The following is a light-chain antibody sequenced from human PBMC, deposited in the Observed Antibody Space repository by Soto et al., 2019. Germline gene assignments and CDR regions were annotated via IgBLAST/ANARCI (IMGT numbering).Light chain of an antibody. V-gene: IGKV3D-15*01. CDR2: AVS. Sequence: EIVMTQSPATLSVSPGERVTLSCMTSQSVSSRLAWYQQKPGQAPRLLIYAVSTRATGIPARFSGSGSGTEFTLTITSLQSEDFAVYYCQQYNNWPYTFGQGTKVDIK. CDR3: QQYNNWPYT. CDR1: QSVSSR. J-gene: IGKJ2*01.